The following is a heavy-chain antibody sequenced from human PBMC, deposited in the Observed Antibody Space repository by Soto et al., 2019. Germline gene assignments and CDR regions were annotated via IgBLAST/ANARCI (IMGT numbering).Heavy chain of an antibody. CDR1: GLSFSSGA. J-gene: IGHJ4*02. CDR2: ITDSGGST. Sequence: GLSFSSGALAWLRQAPGKGLEWVSSITDSGGSTDYADSVKGRFTISRDNSRNTLYLQMNSLRADDTAVYYCAKLYWNPRYFDYWGQGTRVTVS. D-gene: IGHD1-1*01. V-gene: IGHV3-23*01. CDR3: AKLYWNPRYFDY.